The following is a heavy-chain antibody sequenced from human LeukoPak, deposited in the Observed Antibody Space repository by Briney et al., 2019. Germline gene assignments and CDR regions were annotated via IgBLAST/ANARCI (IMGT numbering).Heavy chain of an antibody. CDR1: GYTFTGYY. D-gene: IGHD2-21*02. Sequence: ASVKVSCKASGYTFTGYYMHWVRQAPGQGLEWMGWINPNSGGTNYAQKFQGRVTMTRDTSISTAYMELSRLRSDDTAVYYCATPPLYCGGDCYTLDYWGQGTLVTVSS. CDR2: INPNSGGT. J-gene: IGHJ4*02. V-gene: IGHV1-2*02. CDR3: ATPPLYCGGDCYTLDY.